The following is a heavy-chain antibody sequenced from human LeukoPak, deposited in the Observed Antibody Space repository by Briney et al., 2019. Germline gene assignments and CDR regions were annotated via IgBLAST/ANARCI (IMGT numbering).Heavy chain of an antibody. V-gene: IGHV4-59*01. Sequence: SETVSLTCTVSGGSISSYYWSWTRHPPGKGLEWIGYIYYSGTTNYKPSLKSRVTISVDTSKNQFSLKLSSVTAADTAVYYCARGGYYGSGNDFRFDPWGQGTLVTVSS. CDR1: GGSISSYY. CDR3: ARGGYYGSGNDFRFDP. D-gene: IGHD3-10*01. J-gene: IGHJ5*02. CDR2: IYYSGTT.